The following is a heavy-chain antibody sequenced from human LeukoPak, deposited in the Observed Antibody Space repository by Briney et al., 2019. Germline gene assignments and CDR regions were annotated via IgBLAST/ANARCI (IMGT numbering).Heavy chain of an antibody. J-gene: IGHJ5*02. Sequence: ASVKVSCKVSGYTLTELSMHWVRQAPGKGLEWMGGFDPEDGETIYAQKFQGRVTMTRDTSISTAYMELSRLRSDDTAVYYCARDHSPIVVVPAAGFDPWGQGTLVTVSS. CDR1: GYTLTELS. V-gene: IGHV1-24*01. CDR2: FDPEDGET. CDR3: ARDHSPIVVVPAAGFDP. D-gene: IGHD2-2*01.